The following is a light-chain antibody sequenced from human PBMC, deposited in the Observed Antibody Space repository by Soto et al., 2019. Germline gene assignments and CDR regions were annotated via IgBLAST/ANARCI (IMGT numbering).Light chain of an antibody. CDR2: SND. J-gene: IGLJ3*02. V-gene: IGLV1-44*01. CDR3: AAWDDILNGWV. CDR1: DSNIGSNS. Sequence: QSVLTQPPSASGTPGQRVTISGSGRDSNIGSNSVNWYQHLPGMAPKLLTHSNDHRPSGVADRFSGSKSGTSASLAISGLQSEDEADYYCAAWDDILNGWVFGGGTKLTVL.